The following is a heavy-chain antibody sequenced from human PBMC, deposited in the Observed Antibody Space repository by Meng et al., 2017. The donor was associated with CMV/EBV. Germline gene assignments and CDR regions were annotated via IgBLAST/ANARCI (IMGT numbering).Heavy chain of an antibody. CDR1: GGSFSGYY. CDR2: INHSGST. Sequence: SETLSLTCAVYGGSFSGYYWSWIRQPPGKGLEWIGEINHSGSTNYNPSLKSRVTISVDTSKNQFSLKLSSVTAADTAVYYCARDGGAWGELYYYGMDVWGQGTMVTVSS. V-gene: IGHV4-34*01. D-gene: IGHD2-15*01. CDR3: ARDGGAWGELYYYGMDV. J-gene: IGHJ6*02.